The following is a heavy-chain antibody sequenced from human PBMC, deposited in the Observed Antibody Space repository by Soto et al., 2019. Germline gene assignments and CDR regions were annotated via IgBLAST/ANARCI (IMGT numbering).Heavy chain of an antibody. CDR3: ARVGSLQSRAYYYYYMDV. CDR2: INHSGST. D-gene: IGHD4-4*01. Sequence: QVQLQQWGAGLLKPSETLSLTCAVYGGSFSGYYWSWIRQPPGKGLEWIGEINHSGSTNYNPSLKSRFTISVDTSKNQFSLKLSSVTAADTAVYYCARVGSLQSRAYYYYYMDVWGKGTTVTVSS. J-gene: IGHJ6*03. V-gene: IGHV4-34*01. CDR1: GGSFSGYY.